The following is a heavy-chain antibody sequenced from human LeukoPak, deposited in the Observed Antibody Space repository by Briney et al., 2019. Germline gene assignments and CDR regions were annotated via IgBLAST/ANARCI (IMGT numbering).Heavy chain of an antibody. D-gene: IGHD4-17*01. J-gene: IGHJ5*02. Sequence: SETLSLTCSVSGASISRSTYYWGWIRQPPGKGLEWIGSVFHTGTAYYNPSLRSRVTISVDTSKNQLSLKLSFVTAADTAVYYCTKNDVGDYGTWGQGTLVIVSS. CDR1: GASISRSTYY. V-gene: IGHV4-39*01. CDR3: TKNDVGDYGT. CDR2: VFHTGTA.